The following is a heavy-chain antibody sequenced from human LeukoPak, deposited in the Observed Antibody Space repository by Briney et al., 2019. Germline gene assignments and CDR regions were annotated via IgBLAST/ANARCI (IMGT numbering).Heavy chain of an antibody. CDR3: TRMTTGHDY. CDR2: INHSGYT. D-gene: IGHD4-17*01. CDR1: GVSFDYYY. Sequence: SETLSLTFPVSGVSFDYYYWAWVRQTPGKGLEWIGEINHSGYTNDSPSLKSRVTLSIDTSRKQFSLNLRSVTVADAGTYYCTRMTTGHDYWGQGTLVTVSS. V-gene: IGHV4-34*01. J-gene: IGHJ4*02.